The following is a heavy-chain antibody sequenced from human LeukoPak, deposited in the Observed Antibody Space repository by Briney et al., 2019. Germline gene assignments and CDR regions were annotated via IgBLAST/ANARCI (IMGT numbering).Heavy chain of an antibody. V-gene: IGHV1-69*05. CDR2: IIPIFGTA. Sequence: SVKVSCKASGGTFSSYAISWVRQAPGQGLEWMGGIIPIFGTANYAQKFQGRVTITTDESTSTAYMELSSLRSEDTAVYYSASRDIVVVPSPFDPWGQGTLVTVSS. CDR3: ASRDIVVVPSPFDP. D-gene: IGHD2-2*01. CDR1: GGTFSSYA. J-gene: IGHJ5*02.